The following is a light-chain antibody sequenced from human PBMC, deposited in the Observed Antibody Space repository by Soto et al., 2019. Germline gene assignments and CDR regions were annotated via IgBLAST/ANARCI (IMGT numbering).Light chain of an antibody. CDR3: QQYGSSPPMYT. CDR1: QSVSSSY. Sequence: EIVLTQPPGTLSLSPGERATLSCRASQSVSSSYLAWYQQKPGQAPRLLMYGASSRATGIPDRFSGSGSGTDFTLTISRLEPEDFAVYYCQQYGSSPPMYTFGQGTKLEIK. V-gene: IGKV3-20*01. J-gene: IGKJ2*01. CDR2: GAS.